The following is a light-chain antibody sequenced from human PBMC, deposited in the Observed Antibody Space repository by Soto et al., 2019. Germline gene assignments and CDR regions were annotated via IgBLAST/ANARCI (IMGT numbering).Light chain of an antibody. J-gene: IGKJ4*01. Sequence: DIQMTQSPSSLSASVGHRVTITCVASQSICRFLNWYQQKPGKAPNVLINVASTLRSGVPSRFSGSGSGTDFNLTINSLQPEDFETYFCQQSFTTPLTFGGGTKVDIK. CDR3: QQSFTTPLT. V-gene: IGKV1-39*01. CDR1: QSICRF. CDR2: VAS.